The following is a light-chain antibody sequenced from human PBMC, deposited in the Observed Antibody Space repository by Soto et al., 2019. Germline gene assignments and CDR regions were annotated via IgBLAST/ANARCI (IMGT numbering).Light chain of an antibody. CDR3: QQYENSVMYT. V-gene: IGKV3-20*01. J-gene: IGKJ2*01. Sequence: IVLTQSPGPLSLSPGERATLSCRSSQSVRSSFFAWYQQKPGQAPRLLIYDVSVSATGIPDRFSGSGSGTDFTLTINRLEPEDFAVYYCQQYENSVMYTFGQGTKLESK. CDR2: DVS. CDR1: QSVRSSF.